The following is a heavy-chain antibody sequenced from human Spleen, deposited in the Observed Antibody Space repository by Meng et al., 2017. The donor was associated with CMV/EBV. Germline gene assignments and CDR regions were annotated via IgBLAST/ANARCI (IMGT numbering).Heavy chain of an antibody. CDR1: GDNFNRYT. Sequence: GDNFNRYTISWVRQAPGQVLEWMGRIIPSVGVTKYAQNFEGRVTVTADKSTTTTYMELRSLRSEDTAVYYCARPGSYCRSTSCFDYWGQGTLVTVSS. D-gene: IGHD2-2*01. CDR3: ARPGSYCRSTSCFDY. V-gene: IGHV1-69*02. CDR2: IIPSVGVT. J-gene: IGHJ4*02.